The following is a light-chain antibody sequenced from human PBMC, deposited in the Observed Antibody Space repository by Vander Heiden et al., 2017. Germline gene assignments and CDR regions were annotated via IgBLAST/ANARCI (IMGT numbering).Light chain of an antibody. CDR3: QQAGSSLFT. Sequence: EIVLTQSPGTLSLSPGERATVSCRASQSVSSSYLAWYQHNPGQAPRLPIYGAPRRATGIPDRFSGSGSGTDFTLTISRLEPEDFAVYYCQQAGSSLFTFGYGTKVDIK. CDR1: QSVSSSY. CDR2: GAP. J-gene: IGKJ3*01. V-gene: IGKV3-20*01.